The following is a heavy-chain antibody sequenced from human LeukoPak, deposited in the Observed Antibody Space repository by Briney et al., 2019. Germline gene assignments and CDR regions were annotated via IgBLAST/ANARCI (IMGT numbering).Heavy chain of an antibody. V-gene: IGHV1-69*01. J-gene: IGHJ4*02. D-gene: IGHD5-18*01. CDR3: AKRLRIQLWSLSPFDY. CDR2: IIPIFGTA. CDR1: GGTFSSYA. Sequence: GSSVKVSCKASGGTFSSYAISWVRQAPGQGLEWMGGIIPIFGTANYAQKFQGRVTITADESTSTAYMELSSLRSEDTAVYYCAKRLRIQLWSLSPFDYWGQGTLVTVSS.